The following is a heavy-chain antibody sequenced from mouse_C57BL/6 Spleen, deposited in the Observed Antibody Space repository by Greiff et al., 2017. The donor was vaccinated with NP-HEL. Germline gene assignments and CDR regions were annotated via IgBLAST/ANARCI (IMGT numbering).Heavy chain of an antibody. D-gene: IGHD4-1*01. V-gene: IGHV5-6*01. J-gene: IGHJ1*03. CDR1: GFTFSSYG. CDR3: ARERLGQYFDV. Sequence: VQLKESGGDLVKPGGSLKLSCAASGFTFSSYGMSWVRQTPDSVKGRFTISRDNAKNTLYLQMSSLKSEDTAMYYCARERLGQYFDVWGTGTTVTVSS.